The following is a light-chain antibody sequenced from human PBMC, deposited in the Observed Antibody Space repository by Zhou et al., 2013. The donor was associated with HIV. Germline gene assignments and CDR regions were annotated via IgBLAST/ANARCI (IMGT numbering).Light chain of an antibody. V-gene: IGKV1-39*01. CDR3: QQSYSTPDT. Sequence: DIQMTQSPSSLSASVGDRVTITCRASQSISSYLNWYHQKPGKAPKLLIYAASNLQSGVPSRFSGSGSGTDFTLTISSLQPEDFATYYCQQSYSTPDTFGQGTKLEIK. CDR2: AAS. CDR1: QSISSY. J-gene: IGKJ2*01.